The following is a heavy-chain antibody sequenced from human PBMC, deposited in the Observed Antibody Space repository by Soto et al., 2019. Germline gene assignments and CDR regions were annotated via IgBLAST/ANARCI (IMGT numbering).Heavy chain of an antibody. J-gene: IGHJ2*01. Sequence: QVQLVQSGAEVKKPGASVKVSCKASGYTFTSYDINWVRQATGQGLEWMGWMNPNSGNTGYAEKFQGRVTXTXNXXISTAYMELSSLRSEDTAVYYCAFYGGNRYWYFDLWGRGTLVTVSS. CDR2: MNPNSGNT. V-gene: IGHV1-8*01. CDR3: AFYGGNRYWYFDL. CDR1: GYTFTSYD. D-gene: IGHD4-17*01.